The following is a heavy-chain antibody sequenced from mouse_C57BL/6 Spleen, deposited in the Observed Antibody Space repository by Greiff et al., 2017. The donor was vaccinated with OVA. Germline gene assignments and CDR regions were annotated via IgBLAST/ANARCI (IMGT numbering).Heavy chain of an antibody. V-gene: IGHV5-4*01. D-gene: IGHD2-4*01. CDR3: ARDDDYGQYYFDY. J-gene: IGHJ2*01. CDR1: GFTFSSYA. CDR2: ISDGGSYT. Sequence: EVMLVESGGGLVKPGGSLKLSCAASGFTFSSYAMSWVRQTPEKRLEWVATISDGGSYTYYPDNVKGRFTISRDNAKNNLYLQMSHLKSEDTAMYYCARDDDYGQYYFDYWGQGTTLTVSS.